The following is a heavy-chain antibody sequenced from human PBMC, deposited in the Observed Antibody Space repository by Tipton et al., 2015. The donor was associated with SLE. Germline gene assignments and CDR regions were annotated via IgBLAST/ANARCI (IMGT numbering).Heavy chain of an antibody. V-gene: IGHV4-39*01. J-gene: IGHJ4*02. Sequence: TLSLTCTVSGGSISSSTYYWGWIRQPPGKGLEWIGSIYYSGSTYYNPSLKGRVTISVDSSKNQFSLNLSSVTAADTAVYYCASRPDVDTALVSDYWGQGTLVTVSS. CDR1: GGSISSSTYY. CDR2: IYYSGST. D-gene: IGHD5-18*01. CDR3: ASRPDVDTALVSDY.